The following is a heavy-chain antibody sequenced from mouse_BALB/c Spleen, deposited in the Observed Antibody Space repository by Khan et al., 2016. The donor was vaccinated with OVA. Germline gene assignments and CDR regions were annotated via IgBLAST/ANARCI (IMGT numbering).Heavy chain of an antibody. CDR3: ARSGYGSLAY. D-gene: IGHD1-1*01. CDR2: INPSSGYS. V-gene: IGHV1-7*01. J-gene: IGHJ3*01. Sequence: VQLQESGAELAKPGASVKMSCKASGYMFSSYWMNWVKQRPGQGLEWIGYINPSSGYSEYNQKFKDKATLTADKSSSTAYMQLSSLTSEDSAVYYWARSGYGSLAYWGQGTLVTVSA. CDR1: GYMFSSYW.